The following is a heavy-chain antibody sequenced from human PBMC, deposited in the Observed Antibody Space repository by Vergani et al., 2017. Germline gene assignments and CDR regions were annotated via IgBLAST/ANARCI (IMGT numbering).Heavy chain of an antibody. Sequence: QVQLVQSGAEEKKPGSSVKVSCKASGYTFTSYDINWVRQATGQGLEWMGWMNPNSGNTGYAQKFQGRVTMTRNTSISTAYMELSSLRSEDTAVYYCARVIRGIAAAGARYNNWFDPWGQGTLVTVSS. V-gene: IGHV1-8*01. CDR2: MNPNSGNT. CDR3: ARVIRGIAAAGARYNNWFDP. J-gene: IGHJ5*02. D-gene: IGHD6-13*01. CDR1: GYTFTSYD.